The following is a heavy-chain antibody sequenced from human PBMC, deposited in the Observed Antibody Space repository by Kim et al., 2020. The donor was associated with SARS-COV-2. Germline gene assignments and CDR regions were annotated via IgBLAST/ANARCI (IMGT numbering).Heavy chain of an antibody. CDR2: SRDKANSYST. CDR3: TRRIFDAFDI. D-gene: IGHD2-15*01. CDR1: GLNFSDHY. V-gene: IGHV3-72*01. Sequence: GGSLRPSCAASGLNFSDHYMDWVRQAPGKGLEWVGRSRDKANSYSTEYAASVKGRFIISRDHSQNSVYLQMNSLKAGDTAVYYCTRRIFDAFDIWGQGAMVTVSS. J-gene: IGHJ3*02.